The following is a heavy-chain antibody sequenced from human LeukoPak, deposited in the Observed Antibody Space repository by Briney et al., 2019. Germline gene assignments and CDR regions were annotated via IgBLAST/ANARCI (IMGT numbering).Heavy chain of an antibody. CDR3: AREARVYDIDV. D-gene: IGHD3-10*01. Sequence: GECLKICCKGSGYSFTSYWIGWVRQMPGKGLEWMGIIYHGDSDTRYSPSFQGQVTISADKSISTAYPQWSSLKAADTAVYYCAREARVYDIDVWGKGTTVTVSS. V-gene: IGHV5-51*01. J-gene: IGHJ6*03. CDR2: IYHGDSDT. CDR1: GYSFTSYW.